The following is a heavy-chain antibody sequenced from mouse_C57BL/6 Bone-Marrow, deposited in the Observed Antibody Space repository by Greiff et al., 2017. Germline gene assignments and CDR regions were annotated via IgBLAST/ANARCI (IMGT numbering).Heavy chain of an antibody. J-gene: IGHJ4*01. CDR2: IYPGGGYT. V-gene: IGHV1-63*01. Sequence: VQLQQSGAELVRPGTSVKMSCKASGYTFTNYWIGWAKQRPGHGLEWIGDIYPGGGYTNSNEKFKGKATLTADKSSSTAYMQFSSLTSEDSAIYYCARWYYGSSYDYAMDYWGQGTSVTVSS. CDR3: ARWYYGSSYDYAMDY. D-gene: IGHD1-1*01. CDR1: GYTFTNYW.